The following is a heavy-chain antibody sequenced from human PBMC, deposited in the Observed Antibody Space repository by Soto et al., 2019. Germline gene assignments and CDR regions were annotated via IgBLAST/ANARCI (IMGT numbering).Heavy chain of an antibody. J-gene: IGHJ4*02. CDR3: ARHFSVDYFDY. V-gene: IGHV4-39*01. CDR1: GDSITSNSYF. CDR2: IYYSGTT. Sequence: SETLSLTCTVSGDSITSNSYFWAWIRQPPGKGLEWIGSIYYSGTTYINPSLKSRVTISVGRSKNQFSLKLSSVTAADTAVYYCARHFSVDYFDYWGQGALVTVSS.